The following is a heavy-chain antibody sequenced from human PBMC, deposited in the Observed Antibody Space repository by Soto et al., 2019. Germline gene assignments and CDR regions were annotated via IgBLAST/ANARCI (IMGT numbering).Heavy chain of an antibody. D-gene: IGHD2-21*02. Sequence: ASVKVSCKASGGTFSSYAISRVRQAPGQGLEWMGGIIPIFGTANYAQKFQGRVTTTADESTSTAYMELSSLRSEDMAVYYCARDIAPDCGGDCYSGSDWFDPWGQGTLVTVSS. J-gene: IGHJ5*02. CDR1: GGTFSSYA. CDR3: ARDIAPDCGGDCYSGSDWFDP. V-gene: IGHV1-69*13. CDR2: IIPIFGTA.